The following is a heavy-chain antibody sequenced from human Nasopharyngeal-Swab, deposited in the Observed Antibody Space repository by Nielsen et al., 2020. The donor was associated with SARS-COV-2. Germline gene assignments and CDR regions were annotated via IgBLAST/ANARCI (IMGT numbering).Heavy chain of an antibody. CDR2: IIPIFGTA. CDR1: RGTFSSYA. Sequence: SVKVSCKASRGTFSSYAISWVRQAPGQGLEWMGGIIPIFGTANYAQKFQGRVTITADESTSTAYMELSSLRSEDTAVYYCAVGATGYYYMDVWGKGTTVTVSS. D-gene: IGHD1-26*01. CDR3: AVGATGYYYMDV. J-gene: IGHJ6*03. V-gene: IGHV1-69*13.